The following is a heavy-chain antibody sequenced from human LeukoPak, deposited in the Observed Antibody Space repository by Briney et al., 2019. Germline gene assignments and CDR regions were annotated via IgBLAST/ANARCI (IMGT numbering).Heavy chain of an antibody. CDR3: VSRGCTANACFVSSFNCFDH. J-gene: IGHJ4*02. Sequence: GGSLRLSCAASGFTFSSYEMNWVRQAPGKGLEWVSYISSSGSTIYYADSVKGRFTISRDNAKNSLYLQMNSLRDEDTAVYHCVSRGCTANACFVSSFNCFDHWGQGSLVTVSS. V-gene: IGHV3-48*03. D-gene: IGHD2-8*02. CDR2: ISSSGSTI. CDR1: GFTFSSYE.